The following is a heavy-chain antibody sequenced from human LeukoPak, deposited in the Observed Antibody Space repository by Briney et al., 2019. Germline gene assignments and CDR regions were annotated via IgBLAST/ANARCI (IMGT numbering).Heavy chain of an antibody. CDR3: ARGHYDVLAASYKWTPDY. J-gene: IGHJ4*02. CDR1: GFTFNTFN. Sequence: GGSLRLSCAASGFTFNTFNMNWVRQAPGKGLEWVSSITSGGDYIYYAASVKGRFTTSRDNAKNSLSLQLNSLRVEDTAAYYCARGHYDVLAASYKWTPDYWGQGTLVTVSS. D-gene: IGHD3-9*01. CDR2: ITSGGDYI. V-gene: IGHV3-21*01.